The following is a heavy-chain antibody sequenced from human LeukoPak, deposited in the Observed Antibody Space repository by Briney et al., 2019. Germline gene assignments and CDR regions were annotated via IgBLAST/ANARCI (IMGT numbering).Heavy chain of an antibody. D-gene: IGHD2-2*02. CDR1: GGSISSGGYY. Sequence: SETLSLTCAVSGGSISSGGYYWSWIRQHPGKGLEWIGYVYYSGSTYYNPSLKSRVTISVDTSKNQFSLKLSSVTAADTAVYYCARGPFIVVVPAAISDWGQGTLVTVSS. CDR3: ARGPFIVVVPAAISD. J-gene: IGHJ4*02. CDR2: VYYSGST. V-gene: IGHV4-31*11.